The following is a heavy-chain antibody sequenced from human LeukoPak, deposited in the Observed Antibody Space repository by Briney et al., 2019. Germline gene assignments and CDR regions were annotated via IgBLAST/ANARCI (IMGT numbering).Heavy chain of an antibody. D-gene: IGHD2-2*01. Sequence: PSETLSLTCTVSGDSISSYYWSWIRQPAGKGLEWVGRIYTSGSTNYNPSLKSRVTISVDTSKNQFSLKLSSVTAADMAVYYCARVLCSSTSCYGQGGFDPWGQGTLVTVSS. CDR3: ARVLCSSTSCYGQGGFDP. CDR2: IYTSGST. V-gene: IGHV4-4*07. J-gene: IGHJ5*02. CDR1: GDSISSYY.